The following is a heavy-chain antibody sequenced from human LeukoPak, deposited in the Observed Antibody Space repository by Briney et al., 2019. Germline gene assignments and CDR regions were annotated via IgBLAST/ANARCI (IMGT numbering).Heavy chain of an antibody. CDR2: ISGDGART. Sequence: GSLRLSCAASGFTFSSYTMSWVRQAPGKGLEWVSAISGDGARTYYADSVKGRFTISRDNSKNTLDLQMNSLRAEDTAIYYCAKTVVVITFRFDSWGQGSLVTVSS. V-gene: IGHV3-23*01. J-gene: IGHJ4*02. D-gene: IGHD2-21*01. CDR3: AKTVVVITFRFDS. CDR1: GFTFSSYT.